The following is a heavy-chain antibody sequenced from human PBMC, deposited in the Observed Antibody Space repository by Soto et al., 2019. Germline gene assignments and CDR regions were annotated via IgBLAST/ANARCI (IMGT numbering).Heavy chain of an antibody. J-gene: IGHJ5*02. D-gene: IGHD3-22*01. CDR2: ISYDGSNK. V-gene: IGHV3-30*14. Sequence: QVQLVESGGGVVQPGRSLRLSCAASGFTFSSYAMHWVRQAPGKGLEWVAVISYDGSNKYYADSVKGRFTISRDNSKNPLYLQMNGLRAGDTAVYYWARVLDSSGMVWFDRWGKGTLVTVSS. CDR3: ARVLDSSGMVWFDR. CDR1: GFTFSSYA.